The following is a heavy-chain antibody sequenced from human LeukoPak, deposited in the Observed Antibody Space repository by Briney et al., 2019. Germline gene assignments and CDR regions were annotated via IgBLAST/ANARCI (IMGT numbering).Heavy chain of an antibody. Sequence: GGSLRLSCAASGFTFSSDSMNWVRQAPGKGLEWVSSISSTGSYIYYTDSVKGRFTISRDNAKNSLYLQMNSLRAEDTAVYHCARGYCSGGRCFNFDYWGQGTQVTVSS. D-gene: IGHD2-15*01. J-gene: IGHJ4*02. CDR1: GFTFSSDS. V-gene: IGHV3-21*01. CDR3: ARGYCSGGRCFNFDY. CDR2: ISSTGSYI.